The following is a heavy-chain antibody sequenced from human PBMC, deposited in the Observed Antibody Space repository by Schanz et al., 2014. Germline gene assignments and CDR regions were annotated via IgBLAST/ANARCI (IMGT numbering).Heavy chain of an antibody. Sequence: DVQLLESGGGLVQPGGSLRLSCAASGFTFNSYAMTWVRQARGKGLDWVSSISHSGGSKYYADSVKGRFTISRDNSENTLYLQMNSLSADDTAVFYCAKGMGYCSGGTCYDYYYYGVDVWGQGTTVTVSS. D-gene: IGHD2-15*01. V-gene: IGHV3-23*01. CDR1: GFTFNSYA. CDR2: ISHSGGSK. CDR3: AKGMGYCSGGTCYDYYYYGVDV. J-gene: IGHJ6*02.